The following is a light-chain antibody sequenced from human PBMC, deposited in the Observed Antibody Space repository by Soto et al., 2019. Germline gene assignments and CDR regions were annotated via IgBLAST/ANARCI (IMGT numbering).Light chain of an antibody. CDR3: QQYNKRWT. CDR2: XVS. J-gene: IGKJ1*01. CDR1: ETFDGN. V-gene: IGKV3-15*01. Sequence: IGMRQSPATFSVSPGARATITXRASETFDGNLAWYAQNPGKATRXXISXVSTRATGIPAMFSGSGCGTEFTITISRLQSEDVGVYYCQQYNKRWTFGQGTKVDIK.